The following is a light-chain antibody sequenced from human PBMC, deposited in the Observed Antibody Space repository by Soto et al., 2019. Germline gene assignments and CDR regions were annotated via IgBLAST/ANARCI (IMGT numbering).Light chain of an antibody. V-gene: IGLV2-14*03. CDR1: SGDVGGYNY. Sequence: QSALTQPASVSGSPGQSITISCTGTSGDVGGYNYVSWYQQHPGKAPKLMIYDVSNRPSGVSNRFSGSKSGNTASLTISGLQAEDEADYYCNSYTSSSTYVFGTGTKVTV. J-gene: IGLJ1*01. CDR3: NSYTSSSTYV. CDR2: DVS.